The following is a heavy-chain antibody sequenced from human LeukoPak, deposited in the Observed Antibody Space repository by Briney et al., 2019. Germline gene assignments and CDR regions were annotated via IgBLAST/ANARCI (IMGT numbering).Heavy chain of an antibody. J-gene: IGHJ6*03. D-gene: IGHD2-2*01. CDR1: GFTFSSYG. CDR3: AKDHSLYCSSTSCYHLYYYYYMDV. V-gene: IGHV3-30*02. Sequence: PGGSLRLSCAASGFTFSSYGMHWVRQAPGKGLEWVAFIRYDGSNKYYADSVKGRFTISRDNSKSTLYLQMNSLRAEDTAVYYCAKDHSLYCSSTSCYHLYYYYYMDVWGKGTTVTVSS. CDR2: IRYDGSNK.